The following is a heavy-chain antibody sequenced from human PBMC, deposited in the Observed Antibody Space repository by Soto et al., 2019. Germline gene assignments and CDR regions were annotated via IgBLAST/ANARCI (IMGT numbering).Heavy chain of an antibody. CDR2: VSAHNGHT. V-gene: IGHV1-18*01. CDR1: GYTFTSYG. J-gene: IGHJ3*02. Sequence: QVQLVQSGPEVKKPGASVKISCKTSGYTFTSYGISWVRQAPGQGLEWMGWVSAHNGHTNYAQKLQGRVSMTTDTSTNTAYMALMSLRPGDTAVYFCAREACGRLFDTWGQGTIITVSS. CDR3: AREACGRLFDT.